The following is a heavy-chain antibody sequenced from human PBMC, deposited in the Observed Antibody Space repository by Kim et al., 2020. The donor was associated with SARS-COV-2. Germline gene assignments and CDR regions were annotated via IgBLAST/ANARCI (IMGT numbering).Heavy chain of an antibody. J-gene: IGHJ6*02. Sequence: YADSVKGRFTISRDNSKNTLYLKMNSLRAEDTAVYYCARDDARFNYGMDVWGQGTTVTVSS. V-gene: IGHV3-33*01. CDR3: ARDDARFNYGMDV. D-gene: IGHD3-3*01.